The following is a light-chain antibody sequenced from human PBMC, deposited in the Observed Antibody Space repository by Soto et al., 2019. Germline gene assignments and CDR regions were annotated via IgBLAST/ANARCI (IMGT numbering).Light chain of an antibody. CDR3: HQYGSSGP. J-gene: IGKJ1*01. V-gene: IGKV3-20*01. CDR1: QSIRSSY. Sequence: KLSPGAVSLTPGERATLSCRATQSIRSSYLAWYQQKPGQAPRPLIYGASNRATGIPDRFSGSGSGTDFTLTISRLEPEDFAVYYCHQYGSSGPFGQGTKVAIK. CDR2: GAS.